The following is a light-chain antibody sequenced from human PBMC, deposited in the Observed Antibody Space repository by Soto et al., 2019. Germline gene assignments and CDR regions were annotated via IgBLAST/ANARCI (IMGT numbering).Light chain of an antibody. CDR3: ASWDGSLDGYV. Sequence: QSVLTQPSSASGTPGQRVTISCSGSSSNIGGNPVNWFQQLPGTAPKLLIYSKNQRPSGVPDRFSGSKSGTSASLAISGLQSEDEADYYCASWDGSLDGYVFGTGTKLTVL. V-gene: IGLV1-44*01. CDR1: SSNIGGNP. CDR2: SKN. J-gene: IGLJ1*01.